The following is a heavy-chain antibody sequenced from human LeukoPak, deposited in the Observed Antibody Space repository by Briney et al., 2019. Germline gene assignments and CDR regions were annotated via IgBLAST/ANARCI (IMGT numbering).Heavy chain of an antibody. CDR1: GDSVNNYY. D-gene: IGHD1-26*01. CDR3: ARPPHIVGATTGDWFDP. Sequence: SETLSLTCSVSGDSVNNYYWNWIRQPAGKGLEWIWRIFGSGSTNYNPSLKSRVTMSVDTSKNQVSLKLTSLIAADTAVYYCARPPHIVGATTGDWFDPWGQGTLVTVSS. J-gene: IGHJ5*02. V-gene: IGHV4-4*07. CDR2: IFGSGST.